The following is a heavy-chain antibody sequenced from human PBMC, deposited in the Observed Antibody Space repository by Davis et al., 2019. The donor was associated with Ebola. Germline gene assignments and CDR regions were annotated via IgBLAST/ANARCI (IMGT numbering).Heavy chain of an antibody. CDR3: ARASVTGTIGSFVY. CDR2: IKQDGSEK. Sequence: GESLKISCAASGFTFSDYYMSWIRQAPGKGLEWVANIKQDGSEKYYVNSVKGRFIISRDNSKNTLYLQMGSLRAEDMAVYYCARASVTGTIGSFVYWGQGTLVTVSS. V-gene: IGHV3-7*01. CDR1: GFTFSDYY. J-gene: IGHJ4*02. D-gene: IGHD1-7*01.